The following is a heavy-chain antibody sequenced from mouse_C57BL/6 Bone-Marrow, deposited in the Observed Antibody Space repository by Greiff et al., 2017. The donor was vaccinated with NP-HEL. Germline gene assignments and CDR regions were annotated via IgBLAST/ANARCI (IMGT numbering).Heavy chain of an antibody. D-gene: IGHD2-13*01. V-gene: IGHV1-82*01. J-gene: IGHJ1*03. CDR3: RKGGAWGDVIEYGG. CDR2: IYPGDGDT. Sequence: VQLQQSGPELVKPGASVKISCKASGYTFTTSWMNWMKQRPGKGLEWIGLIYPGDGDTHYSANLEGKASLTADNSSNSAYIEHSSLTAEEAADYCGRKGGAWGDVIEYGGRGTTTTV. CDR1: GYTFTTSW.